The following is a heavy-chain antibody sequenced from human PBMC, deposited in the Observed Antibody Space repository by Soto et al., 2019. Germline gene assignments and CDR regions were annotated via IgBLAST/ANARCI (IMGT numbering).Heavy chain of an antibody. V-gene: IGHV3-30*18. D-gene: IGHD5-12*01. Sequence: QVQLVESGGGVVQPGRSLRLSCAASGFTFSSYGMHWVRQAPGKGLEWVAVISCDGSNKYYADSVKGRFTISRDNSKNTLYLQMNSLRAEDTAVYYCAKSGHSGYANFDYWGQGTLVTVSS. CDR2: ISCDGSNK. J-gene: IGHJ4*02. CDR1: GFTFSSYG. CDR3: AKSGHSGYANFDY.